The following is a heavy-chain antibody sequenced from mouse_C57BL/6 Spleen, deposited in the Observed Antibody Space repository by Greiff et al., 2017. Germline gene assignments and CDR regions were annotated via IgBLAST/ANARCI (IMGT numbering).Heavy chain of an antibody. Sequence: QVQLQQPGAELVMPGASVKLSCKASGYTFTSYWMHWVKQRPGQGLEWIGEIDPSDSYTNSNQKFKGKSTLTVDKSSSTAYMQLSSLTSEDSAVYYCARYYDGGSRVYFDYWGQGTTLTVSS. D-gene: IGHD1-1*01. CDR3: ARYYDGGSRVYFDY. CDR2: IDPSDSYT. J-gene: IGHJ2*01. CDR1: GYTFTSYW. V-gene: IGHV1-69*01.